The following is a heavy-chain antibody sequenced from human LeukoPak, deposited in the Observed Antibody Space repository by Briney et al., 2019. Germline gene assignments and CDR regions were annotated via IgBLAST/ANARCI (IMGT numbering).Heavy chain of an antibody. CDR2: IIPILGIA. V-gene: IGHV1-69*04. Sequence: GASVKVSCKASGGTFSSYAISWVRQAPGQGLEWMGRIIPILGIANYAQKFQGRVTITADESTSTAYMELSSLRSEDTAVYYCASPLRRGLRLGHYWGQGTLVTVSS. J-gene: IGHJ4*02. CDR3: ASPLRRGLRLGHY. CDR1: GGTFSSYA. D-gene: IGHD5-12*01.